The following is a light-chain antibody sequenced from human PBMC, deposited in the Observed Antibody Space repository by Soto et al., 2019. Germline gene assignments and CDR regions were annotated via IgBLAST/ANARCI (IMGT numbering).Light chain of an antibody. CDR2: DAN. J-gene: IGLJ1*01. CDR3: CSYALSLFV. Sequence: QSALTQPHSVSGSPRQSVTISCTGTSSDFGDYDYVSWYQHHPGKAPKLMIYDANKRPSGVPDRFSGSKSGTTASLTISGLQAEDEADYYCCSYALSLFVFGTGTKVTVL. V-gene: IGLV2-11*01. CDR1: SSDFGDYDY.